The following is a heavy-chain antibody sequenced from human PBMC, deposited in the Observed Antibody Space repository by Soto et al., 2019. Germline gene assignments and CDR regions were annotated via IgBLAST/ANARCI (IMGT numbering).Heavy chain of an antibody. CDR1: GYTFTSYY. V-gene: IGHV1-46*01. Sequence: ASVKVSCKASGYTFTSYYMHWVRQAPGQGLEWMGIINPICGTANYAQRFQGRVTMTADESTSTAYMELSSLRSEDTAVHYCATLPKLLSYYYYGMDVWGQGTTVTVSS. CDR3: ATLPKLLSYYYYGMDV. D-gene: IGHD3-10*01. CDR2: INPICGTA. J-gene: IGHJ6*02.